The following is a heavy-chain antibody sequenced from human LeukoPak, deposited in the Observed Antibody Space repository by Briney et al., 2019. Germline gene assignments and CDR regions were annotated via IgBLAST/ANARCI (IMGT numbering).Heavy chain of an antibody. Sequence: ASVKVSCKASGYTFTGYYMHWVRQAPGQGLEWMGWISAYNGNTNYAQKLQGRVTMTTDTSTSTAYMELRSLRSDDTAVYYCARGVSSGSYFLDYWGQGTLVTVSS. D-gene: IGHD1-26*01. CDR2: ISAYNGNT. CDR3: ARGVSSGSYFLDY. CDR1: GYTFTGYY. J-gene: IGHJ4*02. V-gene: IGHV1-18*04.